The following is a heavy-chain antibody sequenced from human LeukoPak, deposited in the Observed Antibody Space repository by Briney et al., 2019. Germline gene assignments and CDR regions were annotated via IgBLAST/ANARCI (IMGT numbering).Heavy chain of an antibody. CDR2: ISSSSSYI. V-gene: IGHV3-21*01. Sequence: GGSLRLSCAASGFTFSSYSMNWVRQAPGKGLEWVSSISSSSSYIYYADSAKGRFTISRDNAKNSLYLQMNSLRAEDTAVYYCARDTGGNSPFDYWGQGTLVTVSS. CDR3: ARDTGGNSPFDY. D-gene: IGHD4-23*01. J-gene: IGHJ4*02. CDR1: GFTFSSYS.